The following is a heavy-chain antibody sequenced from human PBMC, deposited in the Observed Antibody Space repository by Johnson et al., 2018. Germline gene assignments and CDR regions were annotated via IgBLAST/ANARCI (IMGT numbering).Heavy chain of an antibody. D-gene: IGHD1-7*01. Sequence: VQLVESGGGLVQPGGSLRLSCAASGFTVSSNYMSWVRQAPGKGLEWVGRIKNKVDGGTTDYAAPGKGRFTISREDAKNTLYVQMNSLETDATGVYYWTSGITGTPGFDPWGQGTLVTVSS. V-gene: IGHV3-15*01. CDR2: IKNKVDGGTT. CDR3: TSGITGTPGFDP. CDR1: GFTVSSNY. J-gene: IGHJ5*02.